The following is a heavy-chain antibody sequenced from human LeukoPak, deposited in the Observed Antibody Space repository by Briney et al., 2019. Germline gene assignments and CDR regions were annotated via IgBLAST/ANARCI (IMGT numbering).Heavy chain of an antibody. CDR3: AHSPRLYSYGHPDYFDY. J-gene: IGHJ4*02. D-gene: IGHD5-18*01. CDR1: GFSLSTSGVG. CDR2: IYWDDDK. Sequence: SGPTLVNPTQTLTLTCTFSGFSLSTSGVGVGWIRQPPGKALEWLALIYWDDDKRYSPSLKSRLTITKDTSKNQVVLTMTNMDPVDTATYYCAHSPRLYSYGHPDYFDYWGQGTLVTVSS. V-gene: IGHV2-5*02.